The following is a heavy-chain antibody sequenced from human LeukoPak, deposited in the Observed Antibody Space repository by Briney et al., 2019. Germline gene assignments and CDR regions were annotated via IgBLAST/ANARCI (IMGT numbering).Heavy chain of an antibody. Sequence: PSETLSLTCAVYGGSFSGYYWSWIRQPPGKGLEWIGEINHSGSTNYNPSLKSRVTISVDTSKNQFSLKLSSVTAADTAVYYCARVTVYKLRFLEWLPLDYWGQGTLVTVSS. V-gene: IGHV4-34*01. CDR2: INHSGST. CDR3: ARVTVYKLRFLEWLPLDY. J-gene: IGHJ4*02. CDR1: GGSFSGYY. D-gene: IGHD3-3*01.